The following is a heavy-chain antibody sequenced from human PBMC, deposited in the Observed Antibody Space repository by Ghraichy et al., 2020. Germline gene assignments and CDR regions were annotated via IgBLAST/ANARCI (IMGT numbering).Heavy chain of an antibody. D-gene: IGHD2-2*01. V-gene: IGHV3-7*04. CDR2: IKHDGREK. CDR1: GFTFSYHW. CDR3: ARAVPLPPDKKNWFDP. Sequence: GGSLRLSCAASGFTFSYHWMSWVRQAPGRGLEWVANIKHDGREKYYIDSVKGRFTISRDNAENSLYLQMNSLRAEDTAIYYCARAVPLPPDKKNWFDPWGQGTPVTVSS. J-gene: IGHJ5*02.